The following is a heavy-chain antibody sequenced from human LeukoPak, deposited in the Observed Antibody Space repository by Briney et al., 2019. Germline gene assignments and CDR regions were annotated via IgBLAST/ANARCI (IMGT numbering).Heavy chain of an antibody. Sequence: GGSLRLSCAASGLTVSSNYMSWVRQAPGKGLEWVSVIYSGGSTYYADSVKGRFTISRDNSKNTLYLQMNSLRAEDTAVYYCAGAYYDSSGYDWDDYWGQGTLVTVSS. J-gene: IGHJ4*02. CDR3: AGAYYDSSGYDWDDY. CDR2: IYSGGST. V-gene: IGHV3-66*01. D-gene: IGHD3-22*01. CDR1: GLTVSSNY.